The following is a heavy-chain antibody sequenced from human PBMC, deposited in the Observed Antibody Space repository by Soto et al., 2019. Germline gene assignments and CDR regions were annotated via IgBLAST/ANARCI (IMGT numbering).Heavy chain of an antibody. D-gene: IGHD2-8*02. CDR3: ARQASYWHGGGGWFDP. V-gene: IGHV3-13*01. CDR2: IGTQHDT. CDR1: GFTFSAYD. J-gene: IGHJ5*02. Sequence: EVQLVESGGGLVQPGGSLRLSCAASGFTFSAYDMHWVRQATGKGLEWVSAIGTQHDTYYPDSVKGRFTISRENAKNSFFIKRNSPRAGETAVYSCARQASYWHGGGGWFDPWGQGTLVTASS.